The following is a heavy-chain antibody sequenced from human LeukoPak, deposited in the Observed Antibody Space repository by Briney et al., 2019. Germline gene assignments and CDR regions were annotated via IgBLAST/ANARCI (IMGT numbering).Heavy chain of an antibody. J-gene: IGHJ3*02. Sequence: PGGSLRLSCAASGFTFSSYSMNWVRQAPGKGLEWVSSISSSSSYIYYADSVKGRFTISRDNAKNSLYLQMNSLRAEDTAVYYCARGKKDSSGYYFHAFDIWGQGTMVTVSS. CDR2: ISSSSSYI. D-gene: IGHD3-22*01. V-gene: IGHV3-21*01. CDR1: GFTFSSYS. CDR3: ARGKKDSSGYYFHAFDI.